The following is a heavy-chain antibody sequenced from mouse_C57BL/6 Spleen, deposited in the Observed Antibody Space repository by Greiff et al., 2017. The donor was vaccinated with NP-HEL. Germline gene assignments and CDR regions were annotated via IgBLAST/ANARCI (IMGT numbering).Heavy chain of an antibody. CDR3: ARRGYYGIPYWYFDV. V-gene: IGHV1-69*01. J-gene: IGHJ1*03. CDR2: IDPSDSYT. D-gene: IGHD2-1*01. CDR1: GYTFTSYW. Sequence: QVQLQQPGAELVMPGASVKLSCKASGYTFTSYWMHWVKQRPGQGLEWIGEIDPSDSYTNYNQKFKGKSTLTVDKSSSTAYMQLSSLTSEDSAVYYCARRGYYGIPYWYFDVWGTGTTVTVSS.